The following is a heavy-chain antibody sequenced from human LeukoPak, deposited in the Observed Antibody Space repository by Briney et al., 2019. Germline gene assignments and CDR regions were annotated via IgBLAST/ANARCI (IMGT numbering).Heavy chain of an antibody. Sequence: SETLSLTCTVSGGSISSYYWSWIRQPPGKGLEWIGYIYYSGSTDYNPSLKSRVTISVDTSKNQFSLNLSSVTAADTAVYYFARVLNNFYGSGSYYKGPYNWFDPWGQGTLVTVSS. V-gene: IGHV4-59*01. CDR1: GGSISSYY. CDR3: ARVLNNFYGSGSYYKGPYNWFDP. D-gene: IGHD3-10*01. CDR2: IYYSGST. J-gene: IGHJ5*02.